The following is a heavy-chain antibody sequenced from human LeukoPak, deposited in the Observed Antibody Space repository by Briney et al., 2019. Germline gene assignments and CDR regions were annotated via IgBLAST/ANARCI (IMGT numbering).Heavy chain of an antibody. CDR2: IKSKGEGEAT. Sequence: GGSLRLSCAASGFTFSSYGMSWVRQAPGKGLEWVGRIKSKGEGEATEYAAPVKGRFTISRDDSKDTLYLQLNSLRTEDTAVYYCAKDPIASSGYWGQGTLVTVSS. V-gene: IGHV3-15*01. J-gene: IGHJ4*02. CDR1: GFTFSSYG. CDR3: AKDPIASSGY. D-gene: IGHD6-13*01.